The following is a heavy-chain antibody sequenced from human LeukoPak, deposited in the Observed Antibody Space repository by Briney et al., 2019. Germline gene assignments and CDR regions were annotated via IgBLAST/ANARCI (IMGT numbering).Heavy chain of an antibody. CDR3: ARDSGWLRYHD. D-gene: IGHD5-12*01. CDR2: IGGSGIGHST. J-gene: IGHJ4*02. CDR1: GFTFRSYE. Sequence: GGSLSLSCEDSGFTFRSYEMNWVRQPPGKGLEWVSGIGGSGIGHSTHYADSVKGRFTISRDNSKNMVYLQLDSLRAEDTALYYCARDSGWLRYHDWGQGALVTVSS. V-gene: IGHV3-23*01.